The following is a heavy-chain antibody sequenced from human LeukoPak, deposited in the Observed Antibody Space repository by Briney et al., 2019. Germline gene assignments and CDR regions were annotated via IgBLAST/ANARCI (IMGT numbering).Heavy chain of an antibody. CDR1: GFSSSIFT. CDR3: ARDEFYESVNFDL. Sequence: PGGSLRLSCVPSGFSSSIFTMNWGRAAPGEGGGWVSSVCGAFNYIYYADSVRGRFTVSRDNAKNSLYLQMNSLRAEDTALYYCARDEFYESVNFDLWGQGTLVTVSS. V-gene: IGHV3-21*01. D-gene: IGHD2/OR15-2a*01. CDR2: VCGAFNYI. J-gene: IGHJ4*02.